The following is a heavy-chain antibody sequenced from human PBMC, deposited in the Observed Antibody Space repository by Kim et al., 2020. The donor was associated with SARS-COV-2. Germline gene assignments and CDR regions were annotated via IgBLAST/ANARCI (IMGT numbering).Heavy chain of an antibody. Sequence: SETLSLTCAVYGGSFSGYYWSWIRQPPGKGLEWIGEINHSGSTNYNPSLKSRVTISVDTSKNQFSLKLSSVTAADTAVYYCARVVLSGGSCYDYWGQGTLVTVSS. CDR2: INHSGST. J-gene: IGHJ4*02. CDR3: ARVVLSGGSCYDY. CDR1: GGSFSGYY. V-gene: IGHV4-34*01. D-gene: IGHD2-15*01.